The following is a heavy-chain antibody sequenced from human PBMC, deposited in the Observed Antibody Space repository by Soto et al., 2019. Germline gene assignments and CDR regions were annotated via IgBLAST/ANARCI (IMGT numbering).Heavy chain of an antibody. CDR1: VFTFSSYA. J-gene: IGHJ3*02. V-gene: IGHV3-23*01. CDR2: ISGSGGST. Sequence: PVGSLRLSCASSVFTFSSYAMSWVRDSPGKGLEWVSAISGSGGSTYYADSVKGRFTISRDNSKNTLYLQMNSLRAEDTAVYYCAKSVDWNFQDAFDIWGQGTMVIVSS. D-gene: IGHD1-7*01. CDR3: AKSVDWNFQDAFDI.